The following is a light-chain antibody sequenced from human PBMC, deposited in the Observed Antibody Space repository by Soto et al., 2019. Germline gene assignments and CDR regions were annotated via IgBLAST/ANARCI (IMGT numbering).Light chain of an antibody. V-gene: IGKV3-20*01. J-gene: IGKJ5*01. Sequence: EIVLTQSPGTLSLSPGEIATLSCRASQRVSSSYLAWYQQKPGLAPRLLIYGASSRATGVPDRFSGSGSGTDFTLTISRLEPEDFAVYYCQQYGSSPLVTFGQGTRLEI. CDR2: GAS. CDR1: QRVSSSY. CDR3: QQYGSSPLVT.